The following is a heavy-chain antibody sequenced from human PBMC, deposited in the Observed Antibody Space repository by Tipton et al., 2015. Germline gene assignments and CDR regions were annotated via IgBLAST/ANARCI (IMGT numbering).Heavy chain of an antibody. CDR3: ASLRTTVTSYDAFDL. CDR2: IRFDGSNT. Sequence: SLRISCAASGFTFRDYGMNWVRQAPGKGLEWVAFIRFDGSNTYYADSVRGRFTISRDNSKNALYLQMNSLRDEDTAVFYCASLRTTVTSYDAFDLWGPGTMVTVSS. J-gene: IGHJ3*01. D-gene: IGHD4-17*01. CDR1: GFTFRDYG. V-gene: IGHV3-30*02.